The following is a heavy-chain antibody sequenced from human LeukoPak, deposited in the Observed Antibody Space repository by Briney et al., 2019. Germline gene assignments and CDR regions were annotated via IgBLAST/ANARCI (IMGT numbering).Heavy chain of an antibody. D-gene: IGHD3-10*01. Sequence: SETLSLTCAVYGGSFSGYYWSWIRQPPGKGLEWIGEINHSGSTNYNPSLKSRVTISVDTSKNQFSLKLSSVTAADTAVYYCAGVYGSGASGAFDPWGQGTLVTVSS. CDR2: INHSGST. V-gene: IGHV4-34*01. J-gene: IGHJ5*02. CDR1: GGSFSGYY. CDR3: AGVYGSGASGAFDP.